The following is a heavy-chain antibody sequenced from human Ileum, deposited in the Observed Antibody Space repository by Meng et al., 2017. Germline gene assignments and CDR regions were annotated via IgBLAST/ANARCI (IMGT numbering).Heavy chain of an antibody. CDR3: AREPSFGEHDY. D-gene: IGHD3-10*01. CDR2: IYSDGTT. Sequence: VVLVGSGGGLVRPGRSLRLSCAASGFSVRNDYRSGVRQAPGKGLAWVSIIYSDGTTFYADSVKGRCTISRDNSKNTLYLQMNSLTPEDTAVYYCAREPSFGEHDYWGQGTLVTVSS. V-gene: IGHV3-66*02. J-gene: IGHJ4*02. CDR1: GFSVRNDY.